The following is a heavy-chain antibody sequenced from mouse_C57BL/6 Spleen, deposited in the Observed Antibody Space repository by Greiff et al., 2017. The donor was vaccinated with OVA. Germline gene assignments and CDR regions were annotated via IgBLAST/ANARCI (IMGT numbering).Heavy chain of an antibody. CDR1: GYTFTSYW. D-gene: IGHD2-5*01. J-gene: IGHJ4*01. V-gene: IGHV1-53*01. CDR2: INPSNGGT. Sequence: VKLQQPGTELVKPGASVKLSCKASGYTFTSYWMHWVKQRPGQGLEWIGNINPSNGGTNYNEKFKSKATLTVDKSSSTAYMQLSSLTSEDSAVYYCARSDSNYKDAMDYWGQGTSVTVSS. CDR3: ARSDSNYKDAMDY.